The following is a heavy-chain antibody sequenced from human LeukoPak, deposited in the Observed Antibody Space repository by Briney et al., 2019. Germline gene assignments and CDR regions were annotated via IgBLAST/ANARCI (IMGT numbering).Heavy chain of an antibody. D-gene: IGHD4-17*01. J-gene: IGHJ5*02. CDR2: INHSGST. Sequence: SETLSLTCAVYGGSFSGYYWSWIRQPPGKGLEWIGEINHSGSTNYNPSLKSRVTISVDTSKNQFSLKLSSVTAADTAVYYCARGGDSTVTTQYNWFDPCGQGTLVTVSS. CDR1: GGSFSGYY. V-gene: IGHV4-34*01. CDR3: ARGGDSTVTTQYNWFDP.